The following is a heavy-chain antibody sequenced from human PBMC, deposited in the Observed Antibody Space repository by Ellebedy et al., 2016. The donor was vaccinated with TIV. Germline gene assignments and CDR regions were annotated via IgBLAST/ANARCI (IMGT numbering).Heavy chain of an antibody. J-gene: IGHJ3*02. D-gene: IGHD2-2*01. CDR2: IYYTGNT. Sequence: SETLSLXCSVSGGSLSSGDYYWTWIRQSPGKGLEWIGYIYYTGNTYYNPSLKSRLTISVDTSKSQFSLTLTSVTAADTALYYCAVESSARDAFEIWGQGTMVTVSS. V-gene: IGHV4-30-4*01. CDR1: GGSLSSGDYY. CDR3: AVESSARDAFEI.